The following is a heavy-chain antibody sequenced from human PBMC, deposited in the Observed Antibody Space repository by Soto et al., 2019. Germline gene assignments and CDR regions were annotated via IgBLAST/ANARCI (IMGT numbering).Heavy chain of an antibody. Sequence: SVKVSCKASGGTFSSYAISWVRQAPGQGREWMGGIIPIFGTANYAQKFQGRVTISADESTSTAYMELSSLRSEDTAVYYCAGRAYCGGDCYLGYYYYGMDVWGQGTTVTVSS. CDR2: IIPIFGTA. V-gene: IGHV1-69*13. D-gene: IGHD2-21*02. CDR3: AGRAYCGGDCYLGYYYYGMDV. J-gene: IGHJ6*02. CDR1: GGTFSSYA.